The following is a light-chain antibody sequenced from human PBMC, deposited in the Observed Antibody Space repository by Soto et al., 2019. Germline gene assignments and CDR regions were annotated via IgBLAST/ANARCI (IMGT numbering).Light chain of an antibody. CDR2: EVN. CDR3: CSYAGIEAV. V-gene: IGLV2-8*01. CDR1: SGDVGGHDW. Sequence: QSLMTKPPSASGSPGQSVTISCTGTSGDVGGHDWVSWYRVRPGEAPKLIIYEVNQRPSGVPDRFSGSKTGNTASLTVSGLQVEDEADYFCCSYAGIEAVLGKRTKVTVL. J-gene: IGLJ1*01.